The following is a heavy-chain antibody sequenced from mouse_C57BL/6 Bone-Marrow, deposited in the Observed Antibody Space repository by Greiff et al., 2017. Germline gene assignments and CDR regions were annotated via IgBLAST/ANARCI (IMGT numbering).Heavy chain of an antibody. CDR1: GYTFPSYW. V-gene: IGHV1-59*01. D-gene: IGHD1-1*01. J-gene: IGHJ2*01. Sequence: VQLQQPGAELVRPGTSVKLSCKASGYTFPSYWMHWVKQRPGQGLEWIGVIDPSDSYTNYNQKFKGKATLTVDTSTSTAYMQLSSLTSEDSAVDYCARDYYGSSPSDGWGQGTTLTVSS. CDR3: ARDYYGSSPSDG. CDR2: IDPSDSYT.